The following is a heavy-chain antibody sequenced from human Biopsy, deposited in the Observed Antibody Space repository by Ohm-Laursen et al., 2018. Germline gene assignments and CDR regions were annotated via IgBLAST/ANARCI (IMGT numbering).Heavy chain of an antibody. CDR1: GYTFTGQY. CDR2: MNPDSGGT. J-gene: IGHJ5*02. CDR3: ARDSGDGSGNYGGCFDP. V-gene: IGHV1-2*02. D-gene: IGHD3-10*01. Sequence: ASVKVSCNASGYTFTGQYLHWVRQAPGQGPEWMGWMNPDSGGTKYAQKFQGRVTMTRDTSISTAYMELSSLRSDDTAVYYCARDSGDGSGNYGGCFDPWGQGTLVTVSS.